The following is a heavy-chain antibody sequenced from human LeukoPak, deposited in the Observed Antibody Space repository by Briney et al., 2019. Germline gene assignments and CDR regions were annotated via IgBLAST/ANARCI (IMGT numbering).Heavy chain of an antibody. J-gene: IGHJ4*02. CDR1: GGSIISSSYY. D-gene: IGHD3-10*01. CDR3: ARDAYYYGSESYFFDF. V-gene: IGHV4-39*07. CDR2: IYYSGST. Sequence: SETLSLTCTVSGGSIISSSYYWGWIRQPPGKGLEWIGSIYYSGSTDYNPSLKSRVIISVDMSKNQFSLKLSSVTAADTAVYYCARDAYYYGSESYFFDFWGQGTLVTVSS.